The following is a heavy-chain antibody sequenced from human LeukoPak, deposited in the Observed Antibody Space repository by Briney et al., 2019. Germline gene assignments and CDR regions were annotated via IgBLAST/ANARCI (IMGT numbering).Heavy chain of an antibody. J-gene: IGHJ6*03. CDR1: GGSFSRYY. Sequence: SETLSLTCAVYGGSFSRYYWSWIRQPPGKGLEWIGEINHSGSTNYNPSLKSRVTISVDTSKNQFSLKLSSVTAADTAVYYCARLSARYSSGWYAHYYYMDVWGKGTTVTISS. CDR2: INHSGST. D-gene: IGHD6-19*01. CDR3: ARLSARYSSGWYAHYYYMDV. V-gene: IGHV4-34*01.